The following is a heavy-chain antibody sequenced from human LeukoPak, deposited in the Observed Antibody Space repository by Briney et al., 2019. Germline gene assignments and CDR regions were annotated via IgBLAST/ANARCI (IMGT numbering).Heavy chain of an antibody. Sequence: PGGSLRLSCAASGFTVSSNYMSWVRQAPGKGLEWVSVIYSGGSTYYADSVKGRFTISRDNSKNTLYLQMNSLRAEDTAVYYCARADLTTRXAFDIWGQGTMVTVSS. CDR2: IYSGGST. J-gene: IGHJ3*02. CDR1: GFTVSSNY. D-gene: IGHD4-17*01. CDR3: ARADLTTRXAFDI. V-gene: IGHV3-66*01.